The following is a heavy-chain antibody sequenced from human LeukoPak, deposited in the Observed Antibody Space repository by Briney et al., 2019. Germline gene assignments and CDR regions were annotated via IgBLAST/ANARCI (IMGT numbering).Heavy chain of an antibody. D-gene: IGHD5-18*01. J-gene: IGHJ6*02. CDR2: ISWNSGSI. Sequence: GGSLRLSCAASGFTFDDYAMHWVRQAPGKGLEWVSGISWNSGSIGYADSVKGRFTISRDNAKNSLYLQMNSLRAGDTALYYCAKVGYSFSDYYYYGMDVWGQGTTVTVSS. CDR3: AKVGYSFSDYYYYGMDV. CDR1: GFTFDDYA. V-gene: IGHV3-9*01.